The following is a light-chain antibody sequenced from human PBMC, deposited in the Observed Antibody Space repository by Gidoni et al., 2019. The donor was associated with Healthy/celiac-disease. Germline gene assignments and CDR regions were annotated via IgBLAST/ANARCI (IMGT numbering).Light chain of an antibody. Sequence: DIQMTQSPSYLSASVGDRVTITCRPSQSISSYLNWYQQKPVKAHKLLIYAASSLQSGVPSRLSGSGSGTDFTLTISSLQPEDFATYYCQQSYSTPPTFGQGTKVEIK. CDR2: AAS. CDR3: QQSYSTPPT. J-gene: IGKJ1*01. CDR1: QSISSY. V-gene: IGKV1-39*01.